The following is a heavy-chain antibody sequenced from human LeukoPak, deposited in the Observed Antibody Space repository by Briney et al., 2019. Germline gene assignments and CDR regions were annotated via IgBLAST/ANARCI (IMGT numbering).Heavy chain of an antibody. CDR3: ARDLGPFDP. CDR1: GFTFSTYW. V-gene: IGHV3-7*01. Sequence: GGSLRLSCAASGFTFSTYWMSWVRQAPGKGLEWVAEIKQDGSDKYYVDSVKGRFTISRDNAKNSLYLQMNSLRAEDTAVYYCARDLGPFDPWGQGTLVTVSP. J-gene: IGHJ5*02. CDR2: IKQDGSDK. D-gene: IGHD7-27*01.